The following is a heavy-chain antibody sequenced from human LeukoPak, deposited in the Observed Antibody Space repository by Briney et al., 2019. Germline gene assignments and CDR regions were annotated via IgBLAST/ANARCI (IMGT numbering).Heavy chain of an antibody. Sequence: PSETLSLTCTVSGGSISSYYWSWIRQPPGKGLEWIGYLRYTGSTKHNSSLKGRITLSLDTSKNQFSLILSSVTAADTAMYYCARESSTSQSNLFDYWGQGTLVTVSS. CDR3: ARESSTSQSNLFDY. J-gene: IGHJ4*02. V-gene: IGHV4-59*01. CDR2: LRYTGST. CDR1: GGSISSYY. D-gene: IGHD6-6*01.